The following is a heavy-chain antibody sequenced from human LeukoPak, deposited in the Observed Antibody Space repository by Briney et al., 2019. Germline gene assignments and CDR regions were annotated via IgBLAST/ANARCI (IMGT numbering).Heavy chain of an antibody. CDR1: GFTFISYS. Sequence: GGALRLSCAASGFTFISYSRNWVRQAPGKGLEWVASISSSSSYIYYADSVKGRFTISRDNAKNSLYLNMSRLRAEDTAVYYCARETTVVDYDYWGQGTLVTVSS. CDR3: ARETTVVDYDY. D-gene: IGHD4-23*01. J-gene: IGHJ4*02. V-gene: IGHV3-21*01. CDR2: ISSSSSYI.